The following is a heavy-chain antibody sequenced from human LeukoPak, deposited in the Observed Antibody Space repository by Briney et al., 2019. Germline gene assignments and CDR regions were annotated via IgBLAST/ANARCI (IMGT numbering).Heavy chain of an antibody. V-gene: IGHV4-30-2*01. Sequence: SQTLSLTCTVSGGSISSGGYYWSWIRQPPGKGLEWIGYIYHSGSTYYNPSLKSRVTISVDRSKNQFSLKLSSVTAADTAVYYCARVPKGDLNFDYWGQGTLVTVSS. CDR3: ARVPKGDLNFDY. CDR1: GGSISSGGYY. CDR2: IYHSGST. J-gene: IGHJ4*02. D-gene: IGHD3-10*01.